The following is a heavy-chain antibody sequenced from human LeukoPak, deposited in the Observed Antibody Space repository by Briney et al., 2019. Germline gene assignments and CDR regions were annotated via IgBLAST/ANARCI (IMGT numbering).Heavy chain of an antibody. Sequence: SQTLSLTCTVSGGSISSGGYYWSWIRQPPGKGLEWIGYIYHSGSTYYNPSLKSRVTISVDRSKNQFSLKLSSVTAADTAVYYCARGEVSSGPFDYWGQGTLVTVSS. CDR1: GGSISSGGYY. J-gene: IGHJ4*02. CDR3: ARGEVSSGPFDY. D-gene: IGHD6-19*01. V-gene: IGHV4-30-2*01. CDR2: IYHSGST.